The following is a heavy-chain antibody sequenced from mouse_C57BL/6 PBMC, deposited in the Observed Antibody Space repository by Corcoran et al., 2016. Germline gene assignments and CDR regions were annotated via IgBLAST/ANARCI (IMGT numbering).Heavy chain of an antibody. CDR1: GYTFTTYG. CDR2: INTYSGVP. Sequence: QIQLVQSGPELKKPGETVKISCKASGYTFTTYGMSWVKQAPGKGLKWMGWINTYSGVPTYADDFKGRFAFSLETSANTAYLQINNLKNEDTATYFCASDYGSSFDYWGQGTTLTVSS. CDR3: ASDYGSSFDY. D-gene: IGHD1-1*01. V-gene: IGHV9-3*01. J-gene: IGHJ2*01.